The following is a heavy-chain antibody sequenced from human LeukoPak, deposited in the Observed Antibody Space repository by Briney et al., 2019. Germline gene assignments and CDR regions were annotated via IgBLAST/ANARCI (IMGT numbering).Heavy chain of an antibody. Sequence: GGSLRLSCAASGFTFSSYAMSWVRQAPGKGLEWVSTTSGSGGSTYYADSVKGRFTISRDNSKNTLYLQMNSLRAEDTAVYYCAKVRGVIMNAGYYFDYWGQGTLVTVSS. D-gene: IGHD3-10*01. CDR2: TSGSGGST. V-gene: IGHV3-23*01. CDR1: GFTFSSYA. CDR3: AKVRGVIMNAGYYFDY. J-gene: IGHJ4*02.